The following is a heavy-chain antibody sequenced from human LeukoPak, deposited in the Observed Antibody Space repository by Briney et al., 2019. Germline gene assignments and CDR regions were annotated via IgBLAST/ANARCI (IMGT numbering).Heavy chain of an antibody. D-gene: IGHD2-8*01. Sequence: GGCLGLSCAASGFTFSNYWMHWVRQTPGKGLGWVSRINTDGSTSYADSVKGRFTISRDNAKNTLYLQMNSLRAEDTAVYYCARDLMVGSPFDSWGQGTLVTVSS. V-gene: IGHV3-74*01. CDR1: GFTFSNYW. CDR2: INTDGST. CDR3: ARDLMVGSPFDS. J-gene: IGHJ4*02.